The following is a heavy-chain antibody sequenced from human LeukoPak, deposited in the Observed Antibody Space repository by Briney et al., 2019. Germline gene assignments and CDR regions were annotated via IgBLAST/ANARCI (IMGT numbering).Heavy chain of an antibody. V-gene: IGHV3-21*01. D-gene: IGHD4-17*01. J-gene: IGHJ2*01. CDR3: ARVNYGDYGTDWYFDL. CDR2: ISSSSTYI. CDR1: GFTFSSYL. Sequence: GGSLRLSCAASGFTFSSYLMNWVRQAPGKGLEWVSSISSSSTYIYYADSVKGRFTFSGDNAKKSLSLQMNSLRAEDTAVYYCARVNYGDYGTDWYFDLWGRGTLVTVSS.